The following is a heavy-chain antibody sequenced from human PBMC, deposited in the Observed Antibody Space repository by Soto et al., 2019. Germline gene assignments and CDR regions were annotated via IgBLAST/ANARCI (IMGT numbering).Heavy chain of an antibody. D-gene: IGHD3-16*01. J-gene: IGHJ4*02. CDR2: INPADSDI. CDR1: GYSFTSNW. Sequence: GESLKISCQGSGYSFTSNWIGWVRQMPGKGLEWMGIINPADSDIKYSPSFQGQVTISADKSIGTAYLQWSSLKASDTAMYYCARNKRDDASPKIDCWGQGTLVTVSS. V-gene: IGHV5-51*01. CDR3: ARNKRDDASPKIDC.